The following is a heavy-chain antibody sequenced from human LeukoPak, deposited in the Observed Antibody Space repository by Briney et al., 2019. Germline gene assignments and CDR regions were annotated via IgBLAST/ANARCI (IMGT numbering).Heavy chain of an antibody. CDR2: INPNSGGT. Sequence: ASVKVSCKAPGYTFTGYYMHWVRQAPGQGLEWMGWINPNSGGTNYAQKFQGRVTMTRDTSISTAYMELSRLRSDDTAVYYCATPHHCSGGSCYFKDYNWFDPWGQGTLVTVSS. CDR3: ATPHHCSGGSCYFKDYNWFDP. D-gene: IGHD2-15*01. J-gene: IGHJ5*02. V-gene: IGHV1-2*02. CDR1: GYTFTGYY.